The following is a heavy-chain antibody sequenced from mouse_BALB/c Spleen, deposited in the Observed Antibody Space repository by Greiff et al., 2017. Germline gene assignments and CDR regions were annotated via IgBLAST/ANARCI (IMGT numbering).Heavy chain of an antibody. Sequence: EVQLVESGGGLVQPGGSLKLSCAASGFTFSSYTMSWVRQTPEKRLEWVAYISNGGGSTYYPDTVKGRFTISRDNAKNTLYLQMSSLKSEDTAMYYCARQYDGLSWFAYWGQGTLVTVSA. D-gene: IGHD2-3*01. CDR1: GFTFSSYT. V-gene: IGHV5-12-2*01. CDR3: ARQYDGLSWFAY. CDR2: ISNGGGST. J-gene: IGHJ3*01.